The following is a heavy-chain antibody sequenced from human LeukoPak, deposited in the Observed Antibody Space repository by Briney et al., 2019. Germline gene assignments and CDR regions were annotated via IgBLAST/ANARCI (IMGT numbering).Heavy chain of an antibody. V-gene: IGHV4-34*01. CDR1: GDSISSYY. D-gene: IGHD3-3*01. CDR2: INHSGST. Sequence: PSETLSLTCIVSGDSISSYYWSWIRQPPGKGLEWLGEINHSGSTNYNPSLKSRVTISVDTSKNQFSLKLSSVTAADTAVYYCARTAHYDFWSGSPQGGYYYYGMDVWGQGTTVTVSS. J-gene: IGHJ6*02. CDR3: ARTAHYDFWSGSPQGGYYYYGMDV.